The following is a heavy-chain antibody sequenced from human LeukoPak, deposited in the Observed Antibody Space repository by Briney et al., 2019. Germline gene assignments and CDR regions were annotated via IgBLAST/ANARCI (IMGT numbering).Heavy chain of an antibody. CDR3: ARASMVGRDYHLDS. D-gene: IGHD4/OR15-4a*01. V-gene: IGHV3-7*01. J-gene: IGHJ4*02. CDR2: IKQDGTDK. Sequence: GGSLRLSCAASGFTFSSYWMTWVRQAPGKGLEWVANIKQDGTDKYYVDSVKGRFTISRDNAKNSLFLQLGSLRADDTAVYYCARASMVGRDYHLDSWGQGTLVTVSS. CDR1: GFTFSSYW.